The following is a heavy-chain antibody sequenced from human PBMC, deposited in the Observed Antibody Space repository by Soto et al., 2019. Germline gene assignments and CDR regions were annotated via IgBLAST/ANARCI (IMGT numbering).Heavy chain of an antibody. V-gene: IGHV1-69*01. CDR3: ARDHGCSSTSCYTWFDP. Sequence: QVQLVQSGAEVKKPGSSVKVSCKASGGTFSSYAISWVRQAPGQGLEWMGGIIPIFGTANYAQKFQGRVTITADESTSTAYMELSSLRSEDTAVYNCARDHGCSSTSCYTWFDPWGQGTLVTVSS. D-gene: IGHD2-2*02. CDR2: IIPIFGTA. J-gene: IGHJ5*02. CDR1: GGTFSSYA.